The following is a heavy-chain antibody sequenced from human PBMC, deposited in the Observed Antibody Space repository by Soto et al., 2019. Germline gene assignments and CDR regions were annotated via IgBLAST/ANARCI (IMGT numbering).Heavy chain of an antibody. V-gene: IGHV4-59*01. D-gene: IGHD1-1*01. CDR3: ARLPMERAYYYYGMDV. J-gene: IGHJ6*02. Sequence: SETLSLTCTVSGGSISSYYWSWIRQPPGKGLEWIGYIYYSGSTNYNPSLKSRVTISVDTSKNQFSLKLSSVTAADTAVYYCARLPMERAYYYYGMDVWGQGTTVTVSS. CDR2: IYYSGST. CDR1: GGSISSYY.